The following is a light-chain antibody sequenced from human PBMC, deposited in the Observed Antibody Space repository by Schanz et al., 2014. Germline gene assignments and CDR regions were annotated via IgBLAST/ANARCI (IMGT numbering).Light chain of an antibody. J-gene: IGLJ3*02. CDR3: SSYTSSSTPWV. Sequence: QSALTQPPSASGSPGQSVTISCTGTSRDIGKYNYVSWYQQHPGKAPKLMIYDVSNRPSGVSNRFSGSKSGNTASLTISGLQAEDEADYYCSSYTSSSTPWVFGGGTKLTVL. CDR1: SRDIGKYNY. CDR2: DVS. V-gene: IGLV2-14*03.